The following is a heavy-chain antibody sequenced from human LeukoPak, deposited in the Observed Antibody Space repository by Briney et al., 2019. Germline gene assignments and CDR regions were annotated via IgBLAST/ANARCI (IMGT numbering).Heavy chain of an antibody. CDR2: TSYGGGA. CDR3: ATAEWENFYFDS. D-gene: IGHD1-26*01. J-gene: IGHJ4*02. V-gene: IGHV4-59*04. CDR1: GGSISSYY. Sequence: KPSETLSLTCTVSGGSISSYYWSWIGQHPGKGLEWIGFTSYGGGAYYNPSLMSRITMSVDPSQNQFSLKMRDVTAADTAVYFCATAEWENFYFDSWGQGALVAVTS.